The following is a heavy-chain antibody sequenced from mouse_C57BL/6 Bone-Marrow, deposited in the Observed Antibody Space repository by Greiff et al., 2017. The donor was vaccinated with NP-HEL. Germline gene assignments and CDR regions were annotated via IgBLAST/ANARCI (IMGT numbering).Heavy chain of an antibody. CDR3: ARSDCSSYWYIDV. CDR1: GYTFTSYW. Sequence: QVQLQQPGAELVKPGASVKMSCKASGYTFTSYWITWVKQRPGHGLEWIGDIYPGSGSTNYNEKFKSKATLTVDTSSSTAYMQISSLTSEDSAVYYCARSDCSSYWYIDVWGKGTTVTVSS. D-gene: IGHD1-1*01. V-gene: IGHV1-55*01. CDR2: IYPGSGST. J-gene: IGHJ1*03.